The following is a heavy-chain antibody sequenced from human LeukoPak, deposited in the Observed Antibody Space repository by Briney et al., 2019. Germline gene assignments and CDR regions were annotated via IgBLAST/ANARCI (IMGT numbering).Heavy chain of an antibody. CDR2: IIPIFGTA. CDR3: ARDLDPWTTVTSGHDNY. V-gene: IGHV1-69*13. D-gene: IGHD4-11*01. J-gene: IGHJ4*02. CDR1: GYTFTSYG. Sequence: ASVKVSCKASGYTFTSYGISWVRQAPGQGLEWMGGIIPIFGTANYAQKFQGRVTITADESTSTAYMELSSLRSEDTAVYYCARDLDPWTTVTSGHDNYWGQGTLVTVSS.